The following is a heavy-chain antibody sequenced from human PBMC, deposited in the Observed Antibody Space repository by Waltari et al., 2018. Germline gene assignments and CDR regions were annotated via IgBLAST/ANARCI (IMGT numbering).Heavy chain of an antibody. J-gene: IGHJ4*02. V-gene: IGHV3-9*03. Sequence: EVQLVESGGGLVQPGRSLRLSCAASGFTFDDYAMHWVRQAPGKGLGWVSGISWNSGSIGYADSVKGRFTSSRDNAKNSLYLQMNSLRAEDMALYYCAKSVGAGYFDYWGQGTLVTVSS. D-gene: IGHD1-26*01. CDR2: ISWNSGSI. CDR3: AKSVGAGYFDY. CDR1: GFTFDDYA.